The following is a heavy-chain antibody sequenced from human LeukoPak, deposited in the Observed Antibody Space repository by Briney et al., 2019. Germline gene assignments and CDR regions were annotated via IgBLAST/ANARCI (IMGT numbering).Heavy chain of an antibody. V-gene: IGHV4-39*01. CDR2: IYYSGSN. Sequence: PSETLSLTCTVSGGSISSSSYYWGWIRQPPGKGLEWIGSIYYSGSNYYNPSLRSPVSISVHKSKNQFSLKLTSVTAADTAVYYCARPVPSRLGWFDPWGQGTLVTVSS. CDR1: GGSISSSSYY. J-gene: IGHJ5*02. CDR3: ARPVPSRLGWFDP. D-gene: IGHD1-1*01.